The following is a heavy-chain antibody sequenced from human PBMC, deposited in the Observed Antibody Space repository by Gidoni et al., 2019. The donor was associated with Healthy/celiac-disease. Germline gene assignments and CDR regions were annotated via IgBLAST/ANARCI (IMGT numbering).Heavy chain of an antibody. CDR3: ARSPLGGQWLVRANNWFDP. Sequence: QVQLVQSGAEVKKPGSSVKVSCQASGGTFSSYAIRWVRQAPGQGLEWMGGIIPIFGTANYAQKCQGRVTITADKSTSTAYMELSSLRSEDTAVYYCARSPLGGQWLVRANNWFDPWGQGTLVTVSS. D-gene: IGHD6-19*01. CDR2: IIPIFGTA. J-gene: IGHJ5*02. CDR1: GGTFSSYA. V-gene: IGHV1-69*06.